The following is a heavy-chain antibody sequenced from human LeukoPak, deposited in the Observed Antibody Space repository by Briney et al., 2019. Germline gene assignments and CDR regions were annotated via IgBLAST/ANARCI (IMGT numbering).Heavy chain of an antibody. D-gene: IGHD1-26*01. CDR3: IKDMGFDLLKDAFDL. CDR1: GFSLDDYA. Sequence: GGSLRLSCAASGFSLDDYAMHWVRQAPGQGLEWVSSISWDGRNIAYAASVKGRFTISRDNAQNSLYLQIYSLKIEDTAFYYCIKDMGFDLLKDAFDLWGQGMLVTVSS. CDR2: ISWDGRNI. V-gene: IGHV3-9*01. J-gene: IGHJ3*01.